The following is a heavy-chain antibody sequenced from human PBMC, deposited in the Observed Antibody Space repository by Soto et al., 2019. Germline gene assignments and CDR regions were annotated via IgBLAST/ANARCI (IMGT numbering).Heavy chain of an antibody. CDR1: GGTFSSYA. V-gene: IGHV1-69*13. CDR3: ARDLGLVRGDLCLDY. Sequence: SVKVSCKASGGTFSSYAISWVRQAPGQGLEWMGGIIPIFGTANYAQKFQGRVTITADESTSTAYMELSSLRSEDTAVYYCARDLGLVRGDLCLDYWGQGAAVTVSS. J-gene: IGHJ4*02. D-gene: IGHD3-10*01. CDR2: IIPIFGTA.